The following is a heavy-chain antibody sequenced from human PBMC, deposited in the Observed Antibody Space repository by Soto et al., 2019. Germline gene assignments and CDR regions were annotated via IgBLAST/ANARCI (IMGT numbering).Heavy chain of an antibody. J-gene: IGHJ5*02. V-gene: IGHV4-34*01. D-gene: IGHD5-12*01. CDR2: SNHGGST. CDR1: GESFIGYY. Sequence: QVHLQQWGAGLLKPSETLSLTCAVYGESFIGYYWTWIRQSPGKGLEWIGESNHGGSTNYNPSLKSRVTISIDTSKNPFSLKLTSVTAADTSVNYCARTDIVTTNWFGPWGQGTLVTVSS. CDR3: ARTDIVTTNWFGP.